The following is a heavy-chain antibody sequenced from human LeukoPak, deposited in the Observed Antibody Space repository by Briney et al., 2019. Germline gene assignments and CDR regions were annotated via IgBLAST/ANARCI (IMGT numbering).Heavy chain of an antibody. CDR3: ARAAGWLHHEAVFDY. V-gene: IGHV1-69*13. CDR1: GGTFSSYA. CDR2: IIPIFGTA. J-gene: IGHJ4*02. D-gene: IGHD5-12*01. Sequence: ASVTVSCTASGGTFSSYAISWVRQAPGQGLEWMGGIIPIFGTANYAQKFQGRVTITADESTSTAYMELSSLRSEDTAVYYCARAAGWLHHEAVFDYWGQGTLVTVSS.